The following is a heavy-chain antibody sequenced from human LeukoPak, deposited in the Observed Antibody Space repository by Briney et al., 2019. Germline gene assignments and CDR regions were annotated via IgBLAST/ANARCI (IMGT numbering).Heavy chain of an antibody. Sequence: AASVKVSCKASGGTFSSYAISWVRQAPGQGVEWMGGIIPIFGTANYAQKFQGRVTITTDESTSTAYMELSSLRSEDTAVYYCARYSSSSGLGAFDIWGQGTMVTVSS. D-gene: IGHD6-6*01. CDR2: IIPIFGTA. J-gene: IGHJ3*02. CDR1: GGTFSSYA. CDR3: ARYSSSSGLGAFDI. V-gene: IGHV1-69*05.